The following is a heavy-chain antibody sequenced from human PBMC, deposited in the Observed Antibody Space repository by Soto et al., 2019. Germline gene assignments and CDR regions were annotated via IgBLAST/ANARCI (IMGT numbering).Heavy chain of an antibody. Sequence: GASVKVSCKASGYTFTSYDINWVRQATGQGLEWMGWMNPNSGNTGYAQKFQGRVTMTRNTSISTAYMELSSLRSEDTAVYYCAKAVGGYYYDSSGYSSYYGMDVWGQGTTVTVSS. CDR3: AKAVGGYYYDSSGYSSYYGMDV. CDR1: GYTFTSYD. V-gene: IGHV1-8*01. CDR2: MNPNSGNT. J-gene: IGHJ6*02. D-gene: IGHD3-22*01.